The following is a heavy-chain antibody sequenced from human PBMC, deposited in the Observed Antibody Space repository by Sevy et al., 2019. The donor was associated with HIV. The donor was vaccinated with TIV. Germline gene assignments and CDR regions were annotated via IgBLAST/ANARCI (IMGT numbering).Heavy chain of an antibody. CDR1: GGSISSGDYY. J-gene: IGHJ4*02. V-gene: IGHV4-30-4*01. CDR3: ARVLNYDILTGYFQGGFDY. CDR2: IYYSGST. Sequence: SETLSLTCTVSGGSISSGDYYWSWIRQPPGKGLEWIGYIYYSGSTYYNPSLKSRVTISVDTSKNQFSLKLSSVTAADTAVYYCARVLNYDILTGYFQGGFDYWGQGTLVTVSS. D-gene: IGHD3-9*01.